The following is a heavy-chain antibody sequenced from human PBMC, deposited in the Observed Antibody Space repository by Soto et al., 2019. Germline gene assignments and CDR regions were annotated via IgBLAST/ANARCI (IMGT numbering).Heavy chain of an antibody. V-gene: IGHV4-59*12. CDR2: IYYSGST. D-gene: IGHD3-10*01. CDR1: GGSISSYY. CDR3: ARRSSYLFDY. Sequence: SETLSLTCTVSGGSISSYYWSWIRQPPGKGLEWIGYIYYSGSTNYNPSLKSRVTISVDTSKNQFSLKLSSVTAADTAVYYCARRSSYLFDYWGQGTLVTVSS. J-gene: IGHJ4*02.